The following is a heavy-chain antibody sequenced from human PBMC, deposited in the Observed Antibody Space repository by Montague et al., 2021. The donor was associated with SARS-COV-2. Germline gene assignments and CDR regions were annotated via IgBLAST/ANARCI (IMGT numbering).Heavy chain of an antibody. V-gene: IGHV4-59*01. J-gene: IGHJ6*02. CDR2: IFHSGRT. D-gene: IGHD3-22*01. CDR3: ARGGYYDNTGYYSDYYYNMDV. CDR1: GGSIDSFY. Sequence: SETLSLTCTVSGGSIDSFYWSWIRRPPGKGLEWIGRIFHSGRTYYNPSLKGRVSMSVDTSKNQVSLRLSSLTAADTAVYYCARGGYYDNTGYYSDYYYNMDVWGQGTTVTVSS.